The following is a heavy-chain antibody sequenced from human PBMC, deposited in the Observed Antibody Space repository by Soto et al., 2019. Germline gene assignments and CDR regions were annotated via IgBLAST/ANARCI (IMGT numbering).Heavy chain of an antibody. V-gene: IGHV3-23*01. D-gene: IGHD2-15*01. CDR2: ISGRGDNT. CDR3: AKTPLRVGPIDY. CDR1: GFIFSNYV. J-gene: IGHJ4*02. Sequence: DVQLLDSGGGLVQPGGSLRLCCAASGFIFSNYVMSWVRQTPGKGLEWVSGISGRGDNTYYADSVKGRFTVSRDNSKNTLYLQMDSLRAEDTAVYYCAKTPLRVGPIDYWGQGTLVTVSS.